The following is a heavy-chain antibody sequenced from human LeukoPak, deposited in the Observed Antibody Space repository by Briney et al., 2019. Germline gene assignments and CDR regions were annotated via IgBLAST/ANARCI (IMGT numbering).Heavy chain of an antibody. V-gene: IGHV1-2*02. D-gene: IGHD2-2*01. J-gene: IGHJ4*02. Sequence: GASVKVSCKASGYTFTGYYMHWVRQAPGQGLEWMGWINPSSGGTNYAQKFQGRVTMTRDTSISTAYMELSRLRSDETAVYYCARDVGEYCSSVSCYASDYWGQGTLVTVSS. CDR2: INPSSGGT. CDR1: GYTFTGYY. CDR3: ARDVGEYCSSVSCYASDY.